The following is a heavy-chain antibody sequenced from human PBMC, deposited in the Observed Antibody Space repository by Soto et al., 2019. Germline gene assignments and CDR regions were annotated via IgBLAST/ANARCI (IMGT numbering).Heavy chain of an antibody. CDR2: SSSSSDYI. Sequence: EVQLVESGGGLVKPGGSLRLSCEASGFTFSVYDMIWVRQAPGKGLEWVSSSSSSSDYIYYEDSLKGRFTVSRDNAKNSLYLEMNSLRAEDTAVYYCARYLSGTYIPFDFWGQGTLVTVSS. V-gene: IGHV3-21*01. CDR3: ARYLSGTYIPFDF. CDR1: GFTFSVYD. J-gene: IGHJ3*01. D-gene: IGHD3-3*02.